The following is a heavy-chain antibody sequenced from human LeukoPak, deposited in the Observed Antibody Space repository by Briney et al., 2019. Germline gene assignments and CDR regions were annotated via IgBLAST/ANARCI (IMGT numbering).Heavy chain of an antibody. CDR3: ARARASGWFMLGAFDI. CDR1: GGSISSSSYY. CDR2: IYYSGST. V-gene: IGHV4-39*07. D-gene: IGHD6-19*01. J-gene: IGHJ3*02. Sequence: SETLSLTCTVSGGSISSSSYYWGWIRQPPGKGLEWIGSIYYSGSTYYNPSLKSRVTISVDTSKNQFSLKLSSVTAADTAVYYCARARASGWFMLGAFDIWGQGTMVTVSS.